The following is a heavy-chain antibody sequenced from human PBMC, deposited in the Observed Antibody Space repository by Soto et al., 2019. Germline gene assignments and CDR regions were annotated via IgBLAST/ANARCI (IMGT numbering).Heavy chain of an antibody. J-gene: IGHJ4*02. CDR3: ASESVVVPAAIRSAGAVGTKFDY. Sequence: GGSLRLSCAASGFTFSSYGMHWVRQAPGKGLELVAVISYDGSNKYYADSVKGRFTISRDNSKNTRYLQMNSLRAEDTAVYYCASESVVVPAAIRSAGAVGTKFDYWGQGTLVTVSS. CDR1: GFTFSSYG. D-gene: IGHD2-2*01. CDR2: ISYDGSNK. V-gene: IGHV3-30*03.